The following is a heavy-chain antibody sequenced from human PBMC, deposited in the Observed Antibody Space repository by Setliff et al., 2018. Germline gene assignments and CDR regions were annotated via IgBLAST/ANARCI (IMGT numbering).Heavy chain of an antibody. Sequence: GGSLRLSCAASGFTFSSYSMNWVRQAPGKGLEWVSSISSSSSYIYYADSVKGRLTVSRDNAKNSLYLQLDSLTADDTAVYYCARGSLSGTTYPSDYWGQGTLVTVSS. D-gene: IGHD1-7*01. CDR2: ISSSSSYI. J-gene: IGHJ4*02. CDR1: GFTFSSYS. V-gene: IGHV3-21*01. CDR3: ARGSLSGTTYPSDY.